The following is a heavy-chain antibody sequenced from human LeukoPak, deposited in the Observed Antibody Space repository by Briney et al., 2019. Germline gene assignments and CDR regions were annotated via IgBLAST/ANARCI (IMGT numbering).Heavy chain of an antibody. Sequence: PGGCLRLSCVGSGSTFRSHAESWVREAPEKGLEFVSGIYENGGTTYYADSVKGRFSISRDNSKNTLYLQMDSLRGEDTAVYYCAKDFRIGYSAHFDYWGQGALVTVSS. CDR2: IYENGGTT. CDR3: AKDFRIGYSAHFDY. J-gene: IGHJ4*02. CDR1: GSTFRSHA. D-gene: IGHD2-21*01. V-gene: IGHV3-23*01.